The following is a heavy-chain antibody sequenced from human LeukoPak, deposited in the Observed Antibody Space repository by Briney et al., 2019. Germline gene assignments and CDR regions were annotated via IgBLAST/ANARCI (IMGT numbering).Heavy chain of an antibody. J-gene: IGHJ4*02. CDR3: ARVATTTNPPQRPFDY. D-gene: IGHD5-12*01. Sequence: SETLSLTCAVSGYSISSGYYWGWIRRPPGKGLEWIGSIYYSGSTYYNPSLKSRATISVDTSKNQFSLKLSSVTAADTAVYYCARVATTTNPPQRPFDYWGQGTLVTVSS. CDR1: GYSISSGYY. CDR2: IYYSGST. V-gene: IGHV4-38-2*01.